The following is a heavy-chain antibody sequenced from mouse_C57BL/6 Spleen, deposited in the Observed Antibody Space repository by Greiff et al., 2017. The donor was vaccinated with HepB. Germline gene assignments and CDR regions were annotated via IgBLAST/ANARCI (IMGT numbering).Heavy chain of an antibody. V-gene: IGHV3-1*01. D-gene: IGHD2-4*01. Sequence: EVQLQESGPGMVKPSQSLSLTCTVTGYSITSGYDWHWIRHFPGNKLEWMGYISYSGSTNYNPSLKSRISITHDTSKNHFFLKLNSVTTEDTATYYCALYDYDEGYFDVWGTGTTVTVSS. CDR3: ALYDYDEGYFDV. CDR1: GYSITSGYD. CDR2: ISYSGST. J-gene: IGHJ1*03.